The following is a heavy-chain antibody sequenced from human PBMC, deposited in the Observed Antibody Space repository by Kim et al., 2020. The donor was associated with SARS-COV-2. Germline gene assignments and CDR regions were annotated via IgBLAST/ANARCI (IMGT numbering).Heavy chain of an antibody. J-gene: IGHJ3*02. CDR3: ARDRGSSSDSFDI. D-gene: IGHD3-10*01. V-gene: IGHV4-59*01. Sequence: YNPSLKSRVTLSVDTSKNQFSLKLTSVTAADTAVYYCARDRGSSSDSFDIWGQGTMVTVSS.